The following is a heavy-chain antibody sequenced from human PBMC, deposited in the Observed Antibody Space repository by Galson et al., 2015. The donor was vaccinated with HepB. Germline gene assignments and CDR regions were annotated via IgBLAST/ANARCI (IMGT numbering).Heavy chain of an antibody. CDR3: ARGRRGQFDWLPAFYFDF. J-gene: IGHJ4*02. Sequence: LRLSCAASGFSVGSFWMSWVRQAPGQGLEWVAKMREDGSETHYADSVKSRFSIARDNVKNYVYLQMDILGVADTAIYFCARGRRGQFDWLPAFYFDFWGQGTPVTVSS. V-gene: IGHV3-7*03. CDR2: MREDGSET. CDR1: GFSVGSFW. D-gene: IGHD3-9*01.